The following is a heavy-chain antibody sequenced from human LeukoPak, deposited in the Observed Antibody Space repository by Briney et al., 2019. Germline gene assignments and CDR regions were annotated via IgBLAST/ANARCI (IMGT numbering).Heavy chain of an antibody. V-gene: IGHV3-21*01. CDR3: ARDGIAVAGY. J-gene: IGHJ4*02. Sequence: GGSLRLSCAASGFIFSSYAMSWVRQAPGKGLEWVSSISSSSSYIYYADSVKGRFTISRDNAKNSLYLQMNSLRAEDTAVYYCARDGIAVAGYWGQGTLVTVSS. D-gene: IGHD6-19*01. CDR1: GFIFSSYA. CDR2: ISSSSSYI.